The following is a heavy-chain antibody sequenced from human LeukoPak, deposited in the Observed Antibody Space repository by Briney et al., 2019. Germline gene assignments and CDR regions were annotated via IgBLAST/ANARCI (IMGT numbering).Heavy chain of an antibody. J-gene: IGHJ4*02. D-gene: IGHD3-10*01. V-gene: IGHV4-30-4*01. CDR1: GGSINSGNYY. CDR2: IYYSGST. Sequence: SETLSLTCTVSGGSINSGNYYWSWIRQPPGKGLEWIGYIYYSGSTYYNPSLKSRVTILVDTSKNQFSLRLSSVTAADSAVYFCARVVAYGSGSSYYFDYWGQGTLATVSS. CDR3: ARVVAYGSGSSYYFDY.